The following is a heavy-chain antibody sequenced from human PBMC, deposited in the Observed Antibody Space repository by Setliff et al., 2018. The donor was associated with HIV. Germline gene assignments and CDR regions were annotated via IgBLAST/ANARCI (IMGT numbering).Heavy chain of an antibody. CDR2: IYYTGST. CDR1: GGSISGYY. CDR3: GHTGGGDLMDV. D-gene: IGHD2-21*02. J-gene: IGHJ6*03. Sequence: PSETLSLTCTVSGGSISGYYWSWIRLPPGKGLEWIGYIYYTGSTNYSPSVKSRLTISKYTSKNQVVLRIINTDPTDTGTYYCGHTGGGDLMDVWGVGTTVTVSS. V-gene: IGHV4-59*04.